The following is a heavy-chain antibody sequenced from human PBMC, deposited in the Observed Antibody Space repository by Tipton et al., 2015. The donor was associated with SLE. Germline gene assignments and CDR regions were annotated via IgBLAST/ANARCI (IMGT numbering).Heavy chain of an antibody. CDR3: ARGGVYHDYSGNFDY. D-gene: IGHD3-22*01. CDR2: VYDIDFT. Sequence: LRLSCTVSGGSISRYYWSWIRQPPGQRLEWIGYVYDIDFTNYNPSLKSRVTISLDPSKNQFSLKLSSMTAVDTAIYYCARGGVYHDYSGNFDYWGQGTLVTASS. J-gene: IGHJ4*02. CDR1: GGSISRYY. V-gene: IGHV4-59*01.